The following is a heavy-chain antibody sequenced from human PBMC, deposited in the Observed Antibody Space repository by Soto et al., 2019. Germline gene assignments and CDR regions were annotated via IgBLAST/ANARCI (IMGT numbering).Heavy chain of an antibody. CDR1: GGSISSGDYY. J-gene: IGHJ4*02. Sequence: SETLSLTCTVSGGSISSGDYYWSWIRQHPGKGLEWIGYIYYSGSTYYNPSLKSRVTISVDTSKNQFSLKLSSVTAADTAVYYCAKAISGYNAPLDHWGQGTRVT. CDR3: AKAISGYNAPLDH. V-gene: IGHV4-31*03. D-gene: IGHD1-20*01. CDR2: IYYSGST.